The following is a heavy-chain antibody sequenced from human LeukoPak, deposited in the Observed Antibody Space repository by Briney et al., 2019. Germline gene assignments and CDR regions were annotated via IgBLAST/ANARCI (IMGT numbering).Heavy chain of an antibody. J-gene: IGHJ6*02. CDR2: LSGSGYNT. D-gene: IGHD6-19*01. V-gene: IGHV3-23*01. CDR3: ARYPYSSGWYGSYYYYGMDV. Sequence: GGSLRLSCAASGFTFSSHALSWVRQAPGKGLEWVSSLSGSGYNTYYADSVKGRFTISRDNSKNTVYLQMNSLRAEDTAVYYCARYPYSSGWYGSYYYYGMDVWGQGTTVTVSS. CDR1: GFTFSSHA.